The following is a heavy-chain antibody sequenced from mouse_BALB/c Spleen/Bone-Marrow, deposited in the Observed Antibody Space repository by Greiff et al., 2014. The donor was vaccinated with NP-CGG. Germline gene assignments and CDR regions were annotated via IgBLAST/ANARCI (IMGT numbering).Heavy chain of an antibody. CDR1: GYTFTSYW. CDR3: ARGFPFDY. V-gene: IGHV1-87*01. CDR2: IYPGDGDT. Sequence: QVQLQQSGAELARPGASVKLSCKASGYTFTSYWVQWVKQRPGQGLEWIGAIYPGDGDTRYTQKFKGKATLTADKSSSTAYMQLSSLASEDSAVYYCARGFPFDYWGQGTTLTVSS. J-gene: IGHJ2*01.